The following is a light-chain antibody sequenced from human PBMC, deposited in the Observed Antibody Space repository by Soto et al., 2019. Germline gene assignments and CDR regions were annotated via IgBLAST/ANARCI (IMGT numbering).Light chain of an antibody. V-gene: IGKV3-15*01. Sequence: EIVMTQSPAALSVSQGERATLSCRASQSVSSNLAWYQQKPGQAPRLLIYGASTRATGTPAGFSGSGSGTEFTLTISSLQSEDFAVYYCQQYNNWPWTFGQGTKVDIK. CDR3: QQYNNWPWT. CDR2: GAS. CDR1: QSVSSN. J-gene: IGKJ1*01.